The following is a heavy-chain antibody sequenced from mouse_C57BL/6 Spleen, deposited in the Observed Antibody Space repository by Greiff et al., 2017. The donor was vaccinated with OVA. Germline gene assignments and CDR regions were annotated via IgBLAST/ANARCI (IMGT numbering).Heavy chain of an antibody. J-gene: IGHJ3*01. CDR3: ARRGDYPFAY. Sequence: QVHVKQSGAELARPGASVKLSCKASGYTFTSYGISWVKQRTGQGLEWIGEIYPRSGNTYYNEKFKGKATLTADKSSSTAYMELRSLTSEDSAVYFCARRGDYPFAYWGQGTLVTVSA. CDR1: GYTFTSYG. V-gene: IGHV1-81*01. D-gene: IGHD2-4*01. CDR2: IYPRSGNT.